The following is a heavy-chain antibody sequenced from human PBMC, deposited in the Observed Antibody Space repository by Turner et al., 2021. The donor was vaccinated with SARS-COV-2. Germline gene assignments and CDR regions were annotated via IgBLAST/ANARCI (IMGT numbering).Heavy chain of an antibody. CDR2: IWYDGSNK. Sequence: QVQLVASGGGVVHPGRSLRLSCAASGFTFSSYGMHWVRQAPGKGLEWVAIIWYDGSNKYYADSVKGRFTISRDNSKNTLYLKMNSLRAEDTAVYYCAREHPPSSWQTYYFDFWGQGTLVTVSS. D-gene: IGHD6-13*01. CDR1: GFTFSSYG. CDR3: AREHPPSSWQTYYFDF. J-gene: IGHJ4*02. V-gene: IGHV3-33*01.